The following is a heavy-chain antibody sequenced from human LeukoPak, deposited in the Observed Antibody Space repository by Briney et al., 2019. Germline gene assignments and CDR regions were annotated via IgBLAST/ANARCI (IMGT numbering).Heavy chain of an antibody. CDR2: ISSSGSTI. D-gene: IGHD3-10*02. V-gene: IGHV3-48*03. CDR3: AELGITMIGGF. J-gene: IGHJ6*04. CDR1: GFTFSSYE. Sequence: GGSLRLSCAASGFTFSSYEMNWVRQAPGKGLEWVSYISSSGSTIYYADSVKGRFTISRDNAKNSLYLQMNSLRAEDTAVYYCAELGITMIGGFWGKGTTVTVSS.